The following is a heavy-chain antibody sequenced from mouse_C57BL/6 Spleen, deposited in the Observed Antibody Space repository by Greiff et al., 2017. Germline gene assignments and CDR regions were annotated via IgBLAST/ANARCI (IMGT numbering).Heavy chain of an antibody. CDR3: ARHEAADYYGSSYGWYFDV. D-gene: IGHD1-1*01. CDR1: GYTFTEYT. J-gene: IGHJ1*03. Sequence: QVQLQQSGAELVKPGASVKLSCKASGYTFTEYTIHWVKQRSGQGLEWIGWFYPGSGSIKYNEKFKDTATLTADKSSSTVYMALSRLTSEDSAFYCCARHEAADYYGSSYGWYFDVWGTGTTVTVSS. V-gene: IGHV1-62-2*01. CDR2: FYPGSGSI.